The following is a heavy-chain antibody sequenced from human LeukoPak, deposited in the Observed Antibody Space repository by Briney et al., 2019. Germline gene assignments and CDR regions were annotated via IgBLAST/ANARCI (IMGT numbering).Heavy chain of an antibody. J-gene: IGHJ4*02. V-gene: IGHV3-33*01. CDR3: ARSSDSSDLGY. D-gene: IGHD6-25*01. CDR1: GFTFRSYG. CDR2: IWSDGSQQ. Sequence: GVSLRLSCAASGFTFRSYGMHWVRQAQGKGLEWVAVIWSDGSQQHYADSVKGRFTISRDNSKNTLYLQMNSLRVDDTAVYYCARSSDSSDLGYWGQGTLVTVSS.